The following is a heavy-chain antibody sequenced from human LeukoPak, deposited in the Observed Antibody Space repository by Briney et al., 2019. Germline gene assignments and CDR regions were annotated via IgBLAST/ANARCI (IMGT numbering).Heavy chain of an antibody. J-gene: IGHJ4*02. CDR2: INPSGGST. CDR1: GYTFTSYY. V-gene: IGHV1-46*01. D-gene: IGHD1-14*01. Sequence: ASVKVSCKASGYTFTSYYMHWVRQAPGQGLEWMGIINPSGGSTSYAQKFQGRVTMTRDTSTSTVYMELRGLRSEDTAVYYCARDFLLTPFDYWGQGTLVTVSS. CDR3: ARDFLLTPFDY.